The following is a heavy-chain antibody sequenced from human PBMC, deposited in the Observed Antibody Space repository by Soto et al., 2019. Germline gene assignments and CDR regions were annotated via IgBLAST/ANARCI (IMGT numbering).Heavy chain of an antibody. Sequence: GGSLRLSCAASGFTFSSYAMSWVRQAPGKGLEWVSAISGSGGSTYYADSVKGRFTISRDNSKNTLYLQMNSLRAEDTAVYYCAKGPEYSSSSGLDYYYYMDVWGKGTTVTVSS. CDR3: AKGPEYSSSSGLDYYYYMDV. CDR1: GFTFSSYA. V-gene: IGHV3-23*01. J-gene: IGHJ6*03. CDR2: ISGSGGST. D-gene: IGHD6-6*01.